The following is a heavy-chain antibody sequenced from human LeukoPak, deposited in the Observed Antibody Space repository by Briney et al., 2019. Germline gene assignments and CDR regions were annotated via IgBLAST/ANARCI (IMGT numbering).Heavy chain of an antibody. CDR3: ARDQGWFDP. CDR2: IYTSGST. J-gene: IGHJ5*02. CDR1: GGSISSGSYY. Sequence: SETLSLTCTVSGGSISSGSYYWSWIRQPAGKGLEWIGRIYTSGSTNYNPSLKSRVTISVDTSKNQFSLKLSSVTAADTDVYYCARDQGWFDPWGQGTLVTVSS. V-gene: IGHV4-61*02.